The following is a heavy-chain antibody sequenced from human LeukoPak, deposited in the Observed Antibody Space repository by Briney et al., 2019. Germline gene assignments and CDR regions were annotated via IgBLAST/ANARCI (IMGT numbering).Heavy chain of an antibody. CDR1: GYTFTGYY. CDR3: ARDLKRGYSSGRYSWGTASSNDY. Sequence: GASVKVSCKASGYTFTGYYMHWVRQAPGQGLEWMGWINPNSGGTNYAQKLQDRVTLTTDTSTSTAYMELRSLRSDDTAVYYCARDLKRGYSSGRYSWGTASSNDYWGQGTLVTVSS. J-gene: IGHJ4*02. D-gene: IGHD6-19*01. CDR2: INPNSGGT. V-gene: IGHV1-2*02.